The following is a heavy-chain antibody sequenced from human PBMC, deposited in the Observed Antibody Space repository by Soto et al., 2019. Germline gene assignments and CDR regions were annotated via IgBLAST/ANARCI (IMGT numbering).Heavy chain of an antibody. D-gene: IGHD2-15*01. CDR1: GFTFSSYA. CDR3: ARENNYCSGGSCYFGPEKKPVVPYYFDY. Sequence: GGSLRLSCAASGFTFSSYAMHWVRQAPGKGLEWVAVISYDGSNKYYADSVKGRFTISRDNSKNTLYLQMNSLRAEDTAVYYCARENNYCSGGSCYFGPEKKPVVPYYFDYWGQGTLVTVSS. CDR2: ISYDGSNK. V-gene: IGHV3-30-3*01. J-gene: IGHJ4*02.